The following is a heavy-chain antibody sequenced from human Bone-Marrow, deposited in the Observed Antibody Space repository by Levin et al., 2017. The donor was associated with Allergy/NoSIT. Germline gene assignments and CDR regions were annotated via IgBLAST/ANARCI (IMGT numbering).Heavy chain of an antibody. CDR3: AGGLIGGGWLDP. CDR1: GYTFTIYD. CDR2: MNPRSGDT. Sequence: ASVKVSCKASGYTFTIYDINWVRQAPGQGLEWMAWMNPRSGDTGYAQKFQGRVTMTRNTSITTAYMELNSLTPEDTAVYYFAGGLIGGGWLDPWGQGTPVTVSS. J-gene: IGHJ5*02. V-gene: IGHV1-8*02. D-gene: IGHD3-16*01.